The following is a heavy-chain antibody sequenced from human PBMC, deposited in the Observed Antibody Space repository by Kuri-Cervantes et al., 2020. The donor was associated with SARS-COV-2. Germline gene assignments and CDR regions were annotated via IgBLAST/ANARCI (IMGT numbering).Heavy chain of an antibody. J-gene: IGHJ5*02. CDR2: ISSSSSYI. V-gene: IGHV3-21*01. CDR3: ARDIVVVPAAMPGWFDP. CDR1: GCTFSSYS. D-gene: IGHD2-2*01. Sequence: ETLSLTCAASGCTFSSYSMNWVRQAPGKGLEWVSYISSSSSYIYYADSVKGRFNISRDNAKNSRYLQRNSLRAEDTAVYYCARDIVVVPAAMPGWFDPWGQGTLVTVSS.